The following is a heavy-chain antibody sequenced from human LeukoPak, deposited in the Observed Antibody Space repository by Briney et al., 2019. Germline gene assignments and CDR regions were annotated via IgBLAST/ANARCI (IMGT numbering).Heavy chain of an antibody. D-gene: IGHD3-10*01. CDR1: GGSFSGYY. CDR2: INHSGST. CDR3: ARAITMVRGVRRYYGMDV. Sequence: SETLSLTCAVYGGSFSGYYWTWIRQPPGKGLEWIGEINHSGSTNYNPSLKSRVTILVDTSKNQFPLKLSSVTAADTAVYYCARAITMVRGVRRYYGMDVWGKGTTVTVSS. V-gene: IGHV4-34*01. J-gene: IGHJ6*04.